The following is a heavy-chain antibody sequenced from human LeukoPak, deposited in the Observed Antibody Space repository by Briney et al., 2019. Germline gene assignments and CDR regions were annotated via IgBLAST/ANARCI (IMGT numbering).Heavy chain of an antibody. V-gene: IGHV4-39*01. D-gene: IGHD5-12*01. J-gene: IGHJ4*02. CDR1: GGSISSSSYY. CDR3: ARHRSGWLRSSFDY. CDR2: IYYSGST. Sequence: PSETLSLTCTVSGGSISSSSYYWGWIRQPPGKGLEWIGSIYYSGSTYYNPSLKSRVTISVDTSKNQFSLKLSSVTAADTAVYYCARHRSGWLRSSFDYWGQGTLVTVSS.